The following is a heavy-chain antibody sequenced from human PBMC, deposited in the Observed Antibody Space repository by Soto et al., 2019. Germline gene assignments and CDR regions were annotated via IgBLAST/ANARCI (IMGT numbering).Heavy chain of an antibody. J-gene: IGHJ4*02. CDR2: IHSRGRT. D-gene: IGHD2-15*01. CDR3: ARCRDAFGFDT. CDR1: GGSINSGGNY. V-gene: IGHV4-31*03. Sequence: QVQLQESGPGLVKPSETLSLTCNVSGGSINSGGNYWGWIRQHPGKGLEWIGDIHSRGRTSYNPSLQRRVSISLDMSGHNFSLKLTTVTAADTAVYYCARCRDAFGFDTWGQGPRVTVSS.